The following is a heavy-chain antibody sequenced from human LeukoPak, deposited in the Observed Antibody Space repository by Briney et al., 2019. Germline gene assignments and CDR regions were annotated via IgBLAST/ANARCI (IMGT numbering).Heavy chain of an antibody. CDR2: INTNTGNP. D-gene: IGHD6-13*01. Sequence: AASVKASCKASGYTFTSYAMNWVRQAPGQGLEWMGWINTNTGNPTYAQGFTGRFVFSLDTSVSTVYLQISSLKAEDTAVYYCARMEYSSSWTKLIYYYYGMDVWGQGTTVTVSS. J-gene: IGHJ6*02. CDR1: GYTFTSYA. CDR3: ARMEYSSSWTKLIYYYYGMDV. V-gene: IGHV7-4-1*02.